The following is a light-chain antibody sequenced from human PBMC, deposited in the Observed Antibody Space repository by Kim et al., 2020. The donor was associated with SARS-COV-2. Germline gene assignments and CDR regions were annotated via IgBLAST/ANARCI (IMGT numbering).Light chain of an antibody. J-gene: IGKJ2*01. CDR2: GAT. CDR3: QQYGSSPYT. V-gene: IGKV3-20*01. CDR1: QGVSSTY. Sequence: FSPGLSPTLSRRASQGVSSTYFACYQQRPGQAPRLLIYGATNRATGIPDRFSGSWSGTDFTLTISRLEPEDFAVYYCQQYGSSPYTFGQGTKLEIK.